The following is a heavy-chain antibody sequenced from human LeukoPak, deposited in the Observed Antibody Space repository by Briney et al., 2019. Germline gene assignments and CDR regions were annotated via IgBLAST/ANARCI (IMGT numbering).Heavy chain of an antibody. V-gene: IGHV1-2*02. J-gene: IGHJ6*03. CDR3: AREHSHYGSRSYYYYMNV. CDR1: GYTFTGYY. D-gene: IGHD3-10*01. Sequence: ASVKVSCKASGYTFTGYYIHWVRQAPGQGLEWMGWINPNSGDTNYAQKFQGRVTMTRDTSITTAYMELSRLRSDDTAIYYCAREHSHYGSRSYYYYMNVWGKGTTVTVSS. CDR2: INPNSGDT.